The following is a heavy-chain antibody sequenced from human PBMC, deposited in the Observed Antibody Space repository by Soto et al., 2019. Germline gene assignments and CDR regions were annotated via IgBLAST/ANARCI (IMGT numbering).Heavy chain of an antibody. CDR2: IYYSGST. Sequence: SQPLSLPCSVSCGNISNGGGCRSLIRQHPGKGLEWIGYIYYSGSTYYNPSLKSRVTISVDTSKNQFSLKLSSVTAADTAVYYCAREIFGVDAFDIWGQGTMVTVS. V-gene: IGHV4-31*03. CDR1: CGNISNGGGC. CDR3: AREIFGVDAFDI. J-gene: IGHJ3*02. D-gene: IGHD3-3*01.